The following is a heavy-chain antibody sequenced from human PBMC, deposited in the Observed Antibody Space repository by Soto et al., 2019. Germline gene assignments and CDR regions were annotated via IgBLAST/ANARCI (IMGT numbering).Heavy chain of an antibody. CDR2: IYYSGST. V-gene: IGHV4-59*01. CDR3: ARAPDDILTGYYYFDY. Sequence: SETLSPTCTVSGGSISSYYWSWIRQPPGKGLEWIGYIYYSGSTNYNPSLKSRVTISVDTSKNQFSLKLSSVTAADTAVYYCARAPDDILTGYYYFDYWGQGTLVTVSS. D-gene: IGHD3-9*01. CDR1: GGSISSYY. J-gene: IGHJ4*02.